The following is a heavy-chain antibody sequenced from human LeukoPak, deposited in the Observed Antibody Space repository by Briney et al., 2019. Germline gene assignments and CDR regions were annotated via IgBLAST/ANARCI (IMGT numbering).Heavy chain of an antibody. V-gene: IGHV4-4*02. CDR2: IYHSGST. CDR1: GGSISSSNW. J-gene: IGHJ4*02. CDR3: ARHGTISSESYFDY. D-gene: IGHD1-14*01. Sequence: SGTLPLTCAVSGGSISSSNWWSWVRQPPGKGLEWIGEIYHSGSTNYNPSLKSRVTISVDKSKNQFSLKLSSVTAADTAVYYCARHGTISSESYFDYWGQGALVTVSS.